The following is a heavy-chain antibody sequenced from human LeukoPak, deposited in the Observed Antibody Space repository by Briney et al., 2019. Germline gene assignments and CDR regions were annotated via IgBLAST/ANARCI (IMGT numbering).Heavy chain of an antibody. V-gene: IGHV3-23*01. J-gene: IGHJ4*02. Sequence: PGGSLRLSCAASGFIFSNYAITWIRQAPGKGLEWVSEISGSGESTYYGDFVKGRFTISRDNSKNTLYLQMNSLRAGDTAIYYCAREHWDFDYWGQGTLVTVSS. CDR2: ISGSGEST. CDR3: AREHWDFDY. D-gene: IGHD7-27*01. CDR1: GFIFSNYA.